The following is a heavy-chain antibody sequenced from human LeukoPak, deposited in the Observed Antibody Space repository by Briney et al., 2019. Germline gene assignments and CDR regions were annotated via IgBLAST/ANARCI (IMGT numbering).Heavy chain of an antibody. Sequence: PGGSLRLSCAASGFTFSSYSMNWVRQAPGKGLEWVAFIRSSSSNIYYADSVKGRFTISRDNANNTLYLQMNSLRAEDTAVYYCVRVVRSDWFGSSGQGNLATVSS. J-gene: IGHJ5*01. CDR3: VRVVRSDWFGS. CDR1: GFTFSSYS. CDR2: IRSSSSNI. V-gene: IGHV3-21*01.